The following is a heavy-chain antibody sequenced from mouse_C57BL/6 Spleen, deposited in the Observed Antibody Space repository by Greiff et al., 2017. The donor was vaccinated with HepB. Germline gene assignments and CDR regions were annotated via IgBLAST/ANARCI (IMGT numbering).Heavy chain of an antibody. CDR1: GYTFTDYY. J-gene: IGHJ3*01. D-gene: IGHD2-5*01. CDR3: AGAYYSTPFAY. Sequence: EVQLQQSGPELVKPGASVKISCKASGYTFTDYYMNWVKQSHGKSLEWIGDINPNNGGTSYNQKFKGKATLTVDKSSSTAYMELRSLTSEDSAVYYCAGAYYSTPFAYWGQGTLVTVSA. V-gene: IGHV1-26*01. CDR2: INPNNGGT.